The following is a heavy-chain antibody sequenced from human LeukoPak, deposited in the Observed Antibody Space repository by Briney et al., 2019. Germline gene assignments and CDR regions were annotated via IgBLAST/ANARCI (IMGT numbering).Heavy chain of an antibody. Sequence: TSETLSLTCAVSGYSISSGYYWGWIRQPPGKGLEWIGSIYHSGSTYYNPSLKSRVTISVDTSKNQFSLKLSSVTAADTAVYYCARDPPLGYCSSSSCPHLDYWGQGTLVTVSS. V-gene: IGHV4-38-2*02. CDR3: ARDPPLGYCSSSSCPHLDY. J-gene: IGHJ4*02. CDR2: IYHSGST. D-gene: IGHD2-2*01. CDR1: GYSISSGYY.